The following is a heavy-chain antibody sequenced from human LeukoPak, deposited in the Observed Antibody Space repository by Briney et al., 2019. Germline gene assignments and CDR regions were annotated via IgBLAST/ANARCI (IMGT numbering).Heavy chain of an antibody. CDR1: GGSISSGGYY. CDR2: IYHSGST. Sequence: PSETLSLTCTVSGGSISSGGYYWSWIRQPPGKGLEWIGYIYHSGSTYYNPSLRSRVTISVDRSKNQFSLKLSSVTAADTAVYYCATGLFKGYCSSTSCYTRFDPWGQGTLVTVSS. D-gene: IGHD2-2*02. CDR3: ATGLFKGYCSSTSCYTRFDP. V-gene: IGHV4-30-2*01. J-gene: IGHJ5*02.